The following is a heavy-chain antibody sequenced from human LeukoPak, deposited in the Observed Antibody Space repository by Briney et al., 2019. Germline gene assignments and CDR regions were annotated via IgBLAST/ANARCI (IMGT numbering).Heavy chain of an antibody. J-gene: IGHJ6*02. CDR2: IKQDGSEK. CDR1: GFTFSRYW. Sequence: PGGSLRLSCADSGFTFSRYWMNWVRQAPGKGLEWVANIKQDGSEKYYVDSVKGRFTISRDNAKKSLYLQMSSLRAEDTAVYYCARAMDVWGQGTTVTVSS. V-gene: IGHV3-7*03. CDR3: ARAMDV.